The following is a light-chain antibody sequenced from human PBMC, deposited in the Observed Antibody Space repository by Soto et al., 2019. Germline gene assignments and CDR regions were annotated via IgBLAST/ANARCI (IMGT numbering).Light chain of an antibody. Sequence: EIVLTQSPATLSLSPGERATLSCRASQSVSSYLAWYQQKPGQAPRLLIYDASNRATGIPARFSGSGSGTDVTLTISSREPEDFAVYSCQQRSNWPPTWTFGQGTKVEIK. J-gene: IGKJ1*01. CDR2: DAS. CDR1: QSVSSY. CDR3: QQRSNWPPTWT. V-gene: IGKV3-11*01.